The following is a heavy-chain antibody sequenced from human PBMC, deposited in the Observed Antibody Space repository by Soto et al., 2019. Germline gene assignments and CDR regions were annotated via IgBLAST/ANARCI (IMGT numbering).Heavy chain of an antibody. D-gene: IGHD2-15*01. V-gene: IGHV3-30-3*01. CDR3: AREGGLLRVLDGAFDI. CDR1: GFTFSSYA. Sequence: GGSLRLSCAASGFTFSSYAMHWVRQAPGKGLEWVAVISYDGSNKYYADSVKGRFTISRDNSKNTLYLQMNSLRAEDTAVYYCAREGGLLRVLDGAFDIWGQGTMVTVSS. CDR2: ISYDGSNK. J-gene: IGHJ3*02.